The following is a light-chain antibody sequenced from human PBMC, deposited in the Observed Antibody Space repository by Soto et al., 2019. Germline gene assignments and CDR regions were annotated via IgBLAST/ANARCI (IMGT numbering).Light chain of an antibody. V-gene: IGKV3-15*01. Sequence: EIVMTQSPATLSVSPGERATLSCRASQSVSSNLAWYQQRPGQAPRRLIYGASTRATGIPARLSGSGSGTEFTLTISSLQSEDFAVYYCQQHNNWPFTFGQGTKLEIK. CDR3: QQHNNWPFT. J-gene: IGKJ2*01. CDR1: QSVSSN. CDR2: GAS.